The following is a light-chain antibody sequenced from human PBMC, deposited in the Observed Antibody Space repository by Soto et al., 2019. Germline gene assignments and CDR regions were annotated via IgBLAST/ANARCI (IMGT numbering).Light chain of an antibody. Sequence: DIQMTQSPSSLSASVGDRVTITCRASQGISNYLAWYQQKPGKVPKLLIYAASTLQSGVPSRFSGSGSGTDFTLTINNLQPEDVATYYCQNYNCAPPFTFGPGTKVDIK. CDR2: AAS. V-gene: IGKV1-27*01. J-gene: IGKJ3*01. CDR3: QNYNCAPPFT. CDR1: QGISNY.